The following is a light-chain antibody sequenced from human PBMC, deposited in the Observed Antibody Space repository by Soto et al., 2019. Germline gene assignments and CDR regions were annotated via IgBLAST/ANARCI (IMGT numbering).Light chain of an antibody. V-gene: IGKV3-15*01. CDR3: QQYNKWPWT. Sequence: EMVMTQSPATLSVSPGERATLSCRASQSVGGNFAWYQQKPGQAPRLLIYGTSARATGIPVRFSGSGSGTEFTLTISSLQSEDFAVCYCQQYNKWPWTFGQGTKVEGK. J-gene: IGKJ1*01. CDR1: QSVGGN. CDR2: GTS.